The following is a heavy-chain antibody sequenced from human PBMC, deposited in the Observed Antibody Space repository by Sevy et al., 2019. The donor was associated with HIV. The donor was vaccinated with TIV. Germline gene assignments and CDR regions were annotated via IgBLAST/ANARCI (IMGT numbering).Heavy chain of an antibody. CDR3: AREWVSGYSSSLPDGFDI. Sequence: GGSLRLSCAASGFTFSSYWMSWVRQAPGKGLEWVANIKQDGSEKYYVDSGKGRFTISRDNAKNSLYLQMNSLRAEDTAVYYCAREWVSGYSSSLPDGFDIWGQGTMVTVSS. CDR2: IKQDGSEK. J-gene: IGHJ3*02. CDR1: GFTFSSYW. D-gene: IGHD6-13*01. V-gene: IGHV3-7*01.